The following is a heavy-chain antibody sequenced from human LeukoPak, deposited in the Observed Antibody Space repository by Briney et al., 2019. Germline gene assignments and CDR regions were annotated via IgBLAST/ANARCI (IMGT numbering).Heavy chain of an antibody. J-gene: IGHJ5*02. D-gene: IGHD2-2*01. V-gene: IGHV4-59*08. CDR3: ARGQDIVVVPAAPGWFDP. Sequence: SETLSLTCTVSGGSISSYYWSWIPQPPGKGLEWIGYIYYSGSTNYNPSLMSRVTISVDTSKTQFSLKLSSVPAADTAVYYCARGQDIVVVPAAPGWFDPWGQGTMVTVSS. CDR1: GGSISSYY. CDR2: IYYSGST.